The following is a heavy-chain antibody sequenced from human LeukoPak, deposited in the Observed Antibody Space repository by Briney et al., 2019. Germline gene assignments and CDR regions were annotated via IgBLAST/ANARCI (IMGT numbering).Heavy chain of an antibody. V-gene: IGHV7-4-1*02. CDR2: TNTNTGNP. J-gene: IGHJ4*02. CDR3: ARDKLRFLEWLSFPDRNFDY. CDR1: GYTFTSYA. Sequence: ASVKVSCKASGYTFTSYAMNWVRQAPGQGLEWMGSTNTNTGNPTYAQGFTGRFVFSLDTSVSTAYLQISSLKAEDTAVYYCARDKLRFLEWLSFPDRNFDYWGQGTLVTVSS. D-gene: IGHD3-3*01.